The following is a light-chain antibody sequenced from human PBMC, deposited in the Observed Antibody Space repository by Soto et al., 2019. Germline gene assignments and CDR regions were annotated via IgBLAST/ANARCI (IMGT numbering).Light chain of an antibody. CDR2: GNA. Sequence: QSVLTQPPSVSGSPGQGVTISCTGSSSNIGACYDVHWYQQLPGTAPKLLIYGNANRPSGVPDRFSGSKSGTSASLAITGLRAEDEADYDCQSYESRRSCSWVFGGGTKLTVL. J-gene: IGLJ3*02. CDR1: SSNIGACYD. CDR3: QSYESRRSCSWV. V-gene: IGLV1-40*01.